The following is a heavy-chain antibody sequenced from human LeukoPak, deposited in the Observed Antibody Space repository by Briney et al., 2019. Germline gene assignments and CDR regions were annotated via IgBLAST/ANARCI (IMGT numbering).Heavy chain of an antibody. Sequence: SETLSLTCAVYGGSFSGYYWSWFRQPPGKGLEWIGEINHSGSTNYNPSLKSRVTISVDTSKNQFSLRLSSVTAADTAVYYCTRGGWNYNFDYWGQGTLVTVSS. CDR1: GGSFSGYY. CDR2: INHSGST. CDR3: TRGGWNYNFDY. J-gene: IGHJ4*02. D-gene: IGHD1-7*01. V-gene: IGHV4-34*01.